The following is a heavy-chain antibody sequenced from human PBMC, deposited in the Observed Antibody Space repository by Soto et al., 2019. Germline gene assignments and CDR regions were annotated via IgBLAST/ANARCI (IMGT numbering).Heavy chain of an antibody. D-gene: IGHD6-19*01. CDR1: GGSFSSSTYF. J-gene: IGHJ4*02. CDR2: ISYSGST. Sequence: QLLLQESGPGLVKPSETLSLTCTVSGGSFSSSTYFWGWIRQPPGKGLEWIGSISYSGSTYSTPSLKSRVTMSVDTSKNQFSLKLSSVTATDTAVYYCARHVNGRLVYIDYWGRGTLVTVSS. V-gene: IGHV4-39*01. CDR3: ARHVNGRLVYIDY.